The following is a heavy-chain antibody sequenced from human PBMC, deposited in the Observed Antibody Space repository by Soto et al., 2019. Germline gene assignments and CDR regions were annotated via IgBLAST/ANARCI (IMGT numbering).Heavy chain of an antibody. CDR3: ARVTDGSSWFFLFGWFDP. CDR1: GFTFSSYS. CDR2: ISSSSSTI. V-gene: IGHV3-48*02. J-gene: IGHJ5*02. D-gene: IGHD6-13*01. Sequence: GGSLRLSCAASGFTFSSYSMNWVRQAPGKGLEWVSYISSSSSTIYYADTVKGRFTISRDNAKNSLYLQMNSLRDEDKAVYYCARVTDGSSWFFLFGWFDPWGQGTLVTVSS.